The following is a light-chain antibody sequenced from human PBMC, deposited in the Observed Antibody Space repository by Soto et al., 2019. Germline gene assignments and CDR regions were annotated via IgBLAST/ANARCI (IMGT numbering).Light chain of an antibody. J-gene: IGKJ1*01. V-gene: IGKV1-5*01. CDR2: DAS. Sequence: DIQMTQSPSTLSASVGDRVTITCRASQSISSWLAWYQQKPGKAPKLLIYDASSLESGVPSRFSGSGSGTEFTLTISSLQPDDFATYYCQQYNSYSTLGQGTKVDLK. CDR1: QSISSW. CDR3: QQYNSYST.